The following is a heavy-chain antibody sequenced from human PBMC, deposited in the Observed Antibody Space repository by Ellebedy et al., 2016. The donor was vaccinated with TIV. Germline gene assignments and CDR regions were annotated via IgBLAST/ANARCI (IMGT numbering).Heavy chain of an antibody. V-gene: IGHV1-69*06. CDR2: IIPIFGTA. Sequence: ASVKVSCKASGGTFSSYAISWVRQAPGQGLEWMGGIIPIFGTANYAQKFQGRITITADKSTSTAYMELSSLRSEDTAVYYRARGGCSGATRCYSGGGRVYWYFYDGLDVWGQGTTVTVSS. CDR3: ARGGCSGATRCYSGGGRVYWYFYDGLDV. CDR1: GGTFSSYA. J-gene: IGHJ6*02. D-gene: IGHD1-26*01.